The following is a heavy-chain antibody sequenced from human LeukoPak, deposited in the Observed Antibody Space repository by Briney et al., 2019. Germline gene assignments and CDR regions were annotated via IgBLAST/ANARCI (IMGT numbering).Heavy chain of an antibody. CDR2: ISGSGGST. J-gene: IGHJ4*02. Sequence: GGSLRLSCAASGFTFSSYAMSWVRQAPGKGLEWVSAISGSGGSTYYADSVKGRFTISRDNSKNTLYLQMNSLRAEDTAVYYCATYYDILTGYYRSFDYWGQGTLVTVSS. D-gene: IGHD3-9*01. CDR1: GFTFSSYA. CDR3: ATYYDILTGYYRSFDY. V-gene: IGHV3-23*01.